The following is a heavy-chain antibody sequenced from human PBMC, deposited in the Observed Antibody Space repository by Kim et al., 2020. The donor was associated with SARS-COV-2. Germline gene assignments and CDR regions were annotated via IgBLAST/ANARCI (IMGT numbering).Heavy chain of an antibody. CDR1: GYRFTSYW. Sequence: GESLKISCKGSGYRFTSYWIGWVRQMPGKGLEWMGIIYPGDSDTRYSPSFQGQVTISADKSISTAYLQWSSLKASDTAMYYCASAGHRQWLVLKHHDAFDIWGQGTMVTVSS. CDR2: IYPGDSDT. CDR3: ASAGHRQWLVLKHHDAFDI. J-gene: IGHJ3*02. V-gene: IGHV5-51*01. D-gene: IGHD6-19*01.